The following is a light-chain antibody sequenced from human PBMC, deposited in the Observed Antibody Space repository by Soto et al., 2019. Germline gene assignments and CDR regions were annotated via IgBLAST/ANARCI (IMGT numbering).Light chain of an antibody. Sequence: QSVLTQPPSASGTSGQRVTMSCSGSGSNIGPNYVYWFQQFPGTAPKLLIYNNDQRPSGVPDRFSGSKSGTSASLDISGLRSEDEADYYCAAWDDSLSGRVFGGGTKLTVL. J-gene: IGLJ3*02. V-gene: IGLV1-47*02. CDR3: AAWDDSLSGRV. CDR2: NND. CDR1: GSNIGPNY.